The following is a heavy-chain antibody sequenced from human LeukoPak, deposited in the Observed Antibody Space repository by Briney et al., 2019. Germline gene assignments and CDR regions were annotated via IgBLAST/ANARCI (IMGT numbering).Heavy chain of an antibody. CDR3: ARGGSLTGYYPSDY. Sequence: PGGSLRLSCAASGFTFSSYGMHWVRQATGKGLEWVSAIGTAGDTYYPGSVKGRFTISRENAKNSLYLQMNSLRAGDTAVYYCARGGSLTGYYPSDYWGQGTLVTVSS. CDR2: IGTAGDT. D-gene: IGHD3-9*01. V-gene: IGHV3-13*01. J-gene: IGHJ4*02. CDR1: GFTFSSYG.